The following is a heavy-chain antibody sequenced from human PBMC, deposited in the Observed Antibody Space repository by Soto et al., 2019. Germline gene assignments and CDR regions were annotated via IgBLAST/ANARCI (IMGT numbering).Heavy chain of an antibody. D-gene: IGHD5-12*01. J-gene: IGHJ4*02. CDR2: ISGSGGST. CDR1: GFTFSSYA. CDR3: AKASQSMATIRGYFDY. Sequence: GGSLRLSCAASGFTFSSYAMSWVRQAPGKGLEWVSAISGSGGSTYYADSVKGRFTISRDNSKNTLYLQMNSLRAEDTAVYYCAKASQSMATIRGYFDYWGQGTLVTVSS. V-gene: IGHV3-23*01.